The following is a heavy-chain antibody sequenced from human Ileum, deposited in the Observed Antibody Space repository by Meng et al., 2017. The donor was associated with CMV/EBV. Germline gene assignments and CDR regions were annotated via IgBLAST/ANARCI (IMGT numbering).Heavy chain of an antibody. CDR3: ARRGNTYAFDY. V-gene: IGHV4-59*11. CDR2: TSYNGNS. J-gene: IGHJ4*02. Sequence: GSLRLSCSVSGGSISSHYWNWIRRSPGKGLEWIGYTSYNGNSEYNPSLKSRVTMSVDTSENQFSLRLSSVTAEDTAVYYCARRGNTYAFDYWGQGTLVTVSS. D-gene: IGHD5-18*01. CDR1: GGSISSHY.